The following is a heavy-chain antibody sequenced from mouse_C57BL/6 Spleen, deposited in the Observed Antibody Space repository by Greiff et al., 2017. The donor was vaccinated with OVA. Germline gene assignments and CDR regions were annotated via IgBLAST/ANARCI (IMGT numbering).Heavy chain of an antibody. D-gene: IGHD2-3*01. CDR3: ARSPIYDGYSPDY. J-gene: IGHJ2*01. CDR1: GYAFSSSW. CDR2: IYPGDGDT. Sequence: VKVVESGPELVKPGASVKISCKASGYAFSSSWMNWVKQRPGKGLEWIGRIYPGDGDTNYNGKFKGKATLTADKSSSTAYMQLSSLTSEDSAVYFCARSPIYDGYSPDYWGQGTTLTVSS. V-gene: IGHV1-82*01.